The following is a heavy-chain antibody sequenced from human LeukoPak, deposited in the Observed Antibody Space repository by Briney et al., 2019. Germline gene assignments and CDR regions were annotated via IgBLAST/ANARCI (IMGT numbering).Heavy chain of an antibody. CDR1: GYSFTDKY. V-gene: IGHV1-2*02. D-gene: IGHD4-17*01. CDR2: INPNSGGT. Sequence: ASVKVSCKASGYSFTDKYMHWVRQAPGQGLEWMGWINPNSGGTNYAQKFQGRVTMTTDTSMSTAYMELSRLTSDDTAVYYCARSRVTVTWARYYYYYMDVWGKGTTVTISS. J-gene: IGHJ6*03. CDR3: ARSRVTVTWARYYYYYMDV.